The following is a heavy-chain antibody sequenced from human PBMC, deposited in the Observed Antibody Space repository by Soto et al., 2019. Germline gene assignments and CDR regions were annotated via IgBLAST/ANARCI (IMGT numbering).Heavy chain of an antibody. J-gene: IGHJ4*02. CDR2: FSGSGADT. Sequence: GGSLRLSCAATGFTLRTNGMSWVRQAPGKGLEWVSSFSGSGADTYYADSLKGRFTISRDNSKNTLYLQMNSLRAEDTALYYCAGHGGYSYLGQGTLVTVSS. CDR3: AGHGGYSY. CDR1: GFTLRTNG. V-gene: IGHV3-23*01. D-gene: IGHD4-17*01.